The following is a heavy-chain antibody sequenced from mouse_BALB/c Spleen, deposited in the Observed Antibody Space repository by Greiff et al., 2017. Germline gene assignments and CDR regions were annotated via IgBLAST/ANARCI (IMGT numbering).Heavy chain of an antibody. CDR1: GYAFSSSW. J-gene: IGHJ2*01. CDR3: ARGTGTDY. Sequence: QVQLKQSGPELVKPGASVKISCKASGYAFSSSWMNWVKQRPGQGLDWIGRIYPGDGDTNYNGKFKGKATLTADKSSSTAYMQLSSLTSVDSAVYFCARGTGTDYWGQGTTLTVSS. V-gene: IGHV1-82*01. D-gene: IGHD4-1*01. CDR2: IYPGDGDT.